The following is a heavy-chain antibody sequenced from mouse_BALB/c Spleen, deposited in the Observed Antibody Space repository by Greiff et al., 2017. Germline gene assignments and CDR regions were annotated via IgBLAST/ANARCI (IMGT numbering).Heavy chain of an antibody. CDR1: GYSITSGYY. V-gene: IGHV3-6*02. CDR2: ISYDGSN. J-gene: IGHJ3*01. CDR3: AREFYYGYDVVAY. Sequence: DVQLQESGPGLVKPSQSLSLTCSVTGYSITSGYYWNWIRQFPGNKLEWMGYISYDGSNNYNPSLKNRISITRDTSKNQFFLKLNSVTTEDTATYYCAREFYYGYDVVAYWGQGTLVTVSA. D-gene: IGHD2-2*01.